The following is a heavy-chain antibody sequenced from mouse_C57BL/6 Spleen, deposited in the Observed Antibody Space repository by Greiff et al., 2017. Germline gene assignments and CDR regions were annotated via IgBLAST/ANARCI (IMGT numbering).Heavy chain of an antibody. J-gene: IGHJ4*01. Sequence: QVQLQQPGAELVRPGSSVKLSCKASGYTFTSYWMAWVKQRPGQGLEWIGNIYPSDSETHYNQKFKDKATLTVDKSSSTAYMQLSSLTSEDSAVYYCARRGDDYDRAMDYWGQGTSVTVSS. CDR3: ARRGDDYDRAMDY. D-gene: IGHD2-4*01. V-gene: IGHV1-61*01. CDR1: GYTFTSYW. CDR2: IYPSDSET.